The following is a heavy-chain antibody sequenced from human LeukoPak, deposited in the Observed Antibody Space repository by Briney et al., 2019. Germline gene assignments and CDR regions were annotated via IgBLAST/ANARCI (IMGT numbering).Heavy chain of an antibody. Sequence: GGSLRLSCAASGFTFSSYGMHWVRQAPGKGLEWVAVISYDGSNKYYADSVKGRFTISRDNSKNTLYLQMTSLRAEDTAVYYCAKDRRLFRDAFDIWGQGTMVTVSS. D-gene: IGHD5-12*01. CDR2: ISYDGSNK. CDR3: AKDRRLFRDAFDI. V-gene: IGHV3-30*18. CDR1: GFTFSSYG. J-gene: IGHJ3*02.